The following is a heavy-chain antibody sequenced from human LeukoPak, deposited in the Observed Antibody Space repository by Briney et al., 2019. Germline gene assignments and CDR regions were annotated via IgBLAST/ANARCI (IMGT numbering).Heavy chain of an antibody. V-gene: IGHV3-30*18. D-gene: IGHD2-15*01. CDR2: IAYDGSNK. Sequence: GRSLRLSCAASGFTFSSYGMHRVRQAPGKGLEWVAVIAYDGSNKYYADSVKGRFTISRDNSKNTLYLQMNSLRAEDTAVYYCAKDPYCSGGSCYSVVEWFDPWGQGTLVTVSS. J-gene: IGHJ5*02. CDR3: AKDPYCSGGSCYSVVEWFDP. CDR1: GFTFSSYG.